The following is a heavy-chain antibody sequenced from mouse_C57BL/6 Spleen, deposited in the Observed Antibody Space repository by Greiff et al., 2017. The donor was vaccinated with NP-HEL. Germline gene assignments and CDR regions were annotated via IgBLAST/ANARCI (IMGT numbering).Heavy chain of an antibody. V-gene: IGHV1-26*01. D-gene: IGHD1-1*01. Sequence: VQLQQSGPELVKPGASVKISCKASGYTFTDYYMNWVKQSHGKSLEWIGDINPNNGGTSYNQKFKGKATLTVDKSSSTAYMELRSLTSEDSAVYYCALTTVVPLDYWGQGTTRTVSS. J-gene: IGHJ2*01. CDR1: GYTFTDYY. CDR2: INPNNGGT. CDR3: ALTTVVPLDY.